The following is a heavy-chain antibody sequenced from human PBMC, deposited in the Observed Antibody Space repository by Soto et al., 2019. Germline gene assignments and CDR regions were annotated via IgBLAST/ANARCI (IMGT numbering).Heavy chain of an antibody. D-gene: IGHD6-13*01. CDR3: ARDHPPEEIPDIAAAGGGPYYYYGMDV. CDR2: ISAYNGNT. CDR1: GYTFTSYG. V-gene: IGHV1-18*01. Sequence: QVQLVQSGAEVKKPGASVKVSCKASGYTFTSYGISWVRQAPGQGLEWMGWISAYNGNTNYAQKLQGRVTMTTDTSTSTAYMELRSLRSDDTAVYYCARDHPPEEIPDIAAAGGGPYYYYGMDVWGQGTTVTVSS. J-gene: IGHJ6*02.